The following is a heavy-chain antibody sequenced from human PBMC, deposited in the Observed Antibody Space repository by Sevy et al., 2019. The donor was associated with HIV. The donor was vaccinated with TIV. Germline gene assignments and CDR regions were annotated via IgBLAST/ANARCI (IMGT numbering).Heavy chain of an antibody. CDR2: IYYTGST. J-gene: IGHJ2*01. Sequence: SETLSLTSTVSGGSISSFYWNWIRQSPEKGLEWIGYIYYTGSTNYNPSLKSRVTISVDTSKNQFSLKLSSVTAADTAVYFCAGAGMSVDGTYWYLDLWGRGTLVTVSS. D-gene: IGHD6-19*01. V-gene: IGHV4-59*01. CDR3: AGAGMSVDGTYWYLDL. CDR1: GGSISSFY.